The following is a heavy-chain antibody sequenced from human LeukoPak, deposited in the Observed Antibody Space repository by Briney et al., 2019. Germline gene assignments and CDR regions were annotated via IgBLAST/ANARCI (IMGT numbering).Heavy chain of an antibody. V-gene: IGHV4-39*01. CDR2: IYYSGST. J-gene: IGHJ4*02. CDR3: ARRETVSRKFDY. CDR1: GGSISSSSYY. D-gene: IGHD4-11*01. Sequence: ASETLSLTCIVSGGSISSSSYYWGWIRQPPGKGLEWIGSIYYSGSTYYNPSLKSRVTISVDTSKNQFSLKLSSVTAADTAVYYCARRETVSRKFDYWGQGTLVTVSS.